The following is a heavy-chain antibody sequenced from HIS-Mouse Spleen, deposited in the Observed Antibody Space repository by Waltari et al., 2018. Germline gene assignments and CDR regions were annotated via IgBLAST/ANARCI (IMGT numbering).Heavy chain of an antibody. CDR2: INPNSGGT. V-gene: IGHV1-2*02. D-gene: IGHD6-19*01. CDR1: GYTFTGYY. J-gene: IGHJ3*02. Sequence: QVQLVQSGAEVKKPGASVKVSCKASGYTFTGYYMQWVRQAPGQGLEWRGGINPNSGGTNYAQKFQGRVTMTRDTSISTAYMELSRLRSDDTAVYYCARDGGQWLVQNAFDIWGQGTMVTVSS. CDR3: ARDGGQWLVQNAFDI.